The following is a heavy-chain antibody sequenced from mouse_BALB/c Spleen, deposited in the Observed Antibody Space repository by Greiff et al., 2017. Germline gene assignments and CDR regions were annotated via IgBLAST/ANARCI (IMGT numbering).Heavy chain of an antibody. J-gene: IGHJ4*01. Sequence: EVHLVESGGGLVKPGGSLKLSCAASGFAFSSYDMSWVRQTPEKRLEWVAYISSGGGSTYYPDTVKGRFTISRDNAKNTLYLQMSSLRSEDTAMYYCTRDLGVYYGYDGKVYAMDYWGQGTSVTVSS. CDR2: ISSGGGST. CDR1: GFAFSSYD. D-gene: IGHD2-2*01. CDR3: TRDLGVYYGYDGKVYAMDY. V-gene: IGHV5-12-1*01.